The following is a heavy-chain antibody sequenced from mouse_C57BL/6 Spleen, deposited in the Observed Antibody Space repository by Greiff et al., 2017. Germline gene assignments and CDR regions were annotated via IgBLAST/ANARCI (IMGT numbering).Heavy chain of an antibody. CDR1: GFTFSDAW. CDR3: TRERTAWFAY. V-gene: IGHV6-6*01. Sequence: EVQVVESGGGLVQPGGSMKLSCAASGFTFSDAWMDWVRQSPEKGLEWVAEIRNKANNHATYYAESVKGRFTISRDDSKSSVYLQMNSLRAEDTGIYYCTRERTAWFAYWGQGTLVTVSA. J-gene: IGHJ3*01. D-gene: IGHD4-1*01. CDR2: IRNKANNHAT.